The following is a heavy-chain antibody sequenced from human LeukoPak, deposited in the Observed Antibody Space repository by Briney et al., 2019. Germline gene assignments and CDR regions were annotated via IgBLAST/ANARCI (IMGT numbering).Heavy chain of an antibody. D-gene: IGHD3-22*01. V-gene: IGHV4-39*07. Sequence: SETLSLTCTVSGGSISSGGYYWDWIRQPPGKGLEWIGNIYHSRSTYYNPSLKSRVTISVDTSKNQFSLKLNSVTAADTAVYYCAKNGGYYHPYYIDSWGQGTLVTVSS. CDR2: IYHSRST. J-gene: IGHJ4*02. CDR1: GGSISSGGYY. CDR3: AKNGGYYHPYYIDS.